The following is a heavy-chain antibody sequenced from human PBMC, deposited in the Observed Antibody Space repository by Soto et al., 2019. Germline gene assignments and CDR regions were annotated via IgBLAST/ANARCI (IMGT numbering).Heavy chain of an antibody. CDR3: ARDPFTMVDADFDYAQPEP. CDR2: RRGSGGVT. J-gene: IGHJ5*02. V-gene: IGHV3-23*01. Sequence: VQMLESGGGLVQPAGSLRLACAASGFTFSSYAMNRVRQASGKGLEWVTVRRGSGGVTTYADSVWGRFTVSGDNSKNTLYMQMSSLRAKDTAVYYCARDPFTMVDADFDYAQPEPWGQETLVTVSS. D-gene: IGHD3-10*01. CDR1: GFTFSSYA.